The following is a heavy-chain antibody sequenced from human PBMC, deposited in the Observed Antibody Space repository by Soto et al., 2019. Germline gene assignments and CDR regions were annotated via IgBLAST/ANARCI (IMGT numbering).Heavy chain of an antibody. V-gene: IGHV3-30*18. CDR2: ISYDGSNK. CDR1: GFTFSSYG. J-gene: IGHJ6*02. Sequence: GGSLRLSCAASGFTFSSYGMHWVRQAPGKGLEWVAVISYDGSNKYYADSGKGRFTISRDNSKNMLYLQLNSLRAEDTAVYYCAKDQTLRIAAAGRYGMDVWGQGTTVTVSS. D-gene: IGHD6-13*01. CDR3: AKDQTLRIAAAGRYGMDV.